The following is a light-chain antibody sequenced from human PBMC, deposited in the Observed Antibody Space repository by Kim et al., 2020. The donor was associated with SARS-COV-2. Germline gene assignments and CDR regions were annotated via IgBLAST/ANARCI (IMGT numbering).Light chain of an antibody. V-gene: IGLV2-11*01. J-gene: IGLJ3*02. CDR1: SSDVGGYNY. Sequence: QSALTQPRSVSGSLGQSVTITCTGTSSDVGGYNYVSWYQQHPGKAPKLMIYDVTKRPSGVLDRFSGSKSGNTASLTIYGLQAEDEADYYCCSYAGSYTPWVFGGGTQLNVL. CDR3: CSYAGSYTPWV. CDR2: DVT.